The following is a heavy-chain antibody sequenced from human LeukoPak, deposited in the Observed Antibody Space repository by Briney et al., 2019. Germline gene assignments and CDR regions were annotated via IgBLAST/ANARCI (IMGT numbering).Heavy chain of an antibody. Sequence: SETLSLTCTVSGGSISSSSYYWGWIRQPPGKGLEWIGSIYYSGSTYYNPSLKSRVTISVDTSKNQFSLKLSSVTAADTAVYYCARPRGGITPGSAFDIWGQGTMVTVSS. V-gene: IGHV4-39*01. J-gene: IGHJ3*02. CDR2: IYYSGST. D-gene: IGHD3-16*01. CDR1: GGSISSSSYY. CDR3: ARPRGGITPGSAFDI.